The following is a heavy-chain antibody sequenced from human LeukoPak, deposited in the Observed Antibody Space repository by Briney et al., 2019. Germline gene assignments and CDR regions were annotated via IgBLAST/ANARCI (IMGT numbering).Heavy chain of an antibody. Sequence: PGGSLRLSCAASGFTFDDYTMPWVRQAPGKGLEWVSLISWDGGSTYYADSVKGRFTISRDNSKNSLYLQMNSLRTEDAALYYCAKGDLGYCSGGSCYSSYFDYWGQGTLVTVSS. V-gene: IGHV3-43*01. CDR2: ISWDGGST. D-gene: IGHD2-15*01. J-gene: IGHJ4*02. CDR3: AKGDLGYCSGGSCYSSYFDY. CDR1: GFTFDDYT.